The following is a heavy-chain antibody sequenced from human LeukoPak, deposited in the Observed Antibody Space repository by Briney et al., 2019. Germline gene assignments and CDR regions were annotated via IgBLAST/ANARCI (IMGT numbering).Heavy chain of an antibody. Sequence: ASVNVSCKTSGYTFTNYDISWVRQAPGQGLEWMGWISPFNGNANYAQKIRGRVTMTTDTSTRTAYIELRSLVSDDTAVYYCARFPFSSGWLGVTALYYYYGMDVWGQGTTITVSS. CDR3: ARFPFSSGWLGVTALYYYYGMDV. D-gene: IGHD6-19*01. V-gene: IGHV1-18*01. J-gene: IGHJ6*02. CDR1: GYTFTNYD. CDR2: ISPFNGNA.